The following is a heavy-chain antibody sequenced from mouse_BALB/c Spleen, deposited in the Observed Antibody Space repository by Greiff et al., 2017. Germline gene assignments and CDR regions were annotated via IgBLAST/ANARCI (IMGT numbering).Heavy chain of an antibody. CDR1: GFTFSSYA. D-gene: IGHD1-1*01. V-gene: IGHV5-9-4*01. CDR3: ARATTVVEGFAY. CDR2: LSSGGSYT. J-gene: IGHJ3*01. Sequence: EVRLVESGGGLVKPGGSLKLSCAASGFTFSSYAMSWVRQSPEKRLEWVAELSSGGSYTYYPDTVTGRFTISRDNAKNTLYLEMNSLRSKDTAMVYCARATTVVEGFAYWGQGTLVTVSA.